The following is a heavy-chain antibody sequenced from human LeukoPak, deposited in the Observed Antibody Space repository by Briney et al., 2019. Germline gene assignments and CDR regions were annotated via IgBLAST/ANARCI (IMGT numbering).Heavy chain of an antibody. CDR1: FTKSW. J-gene: IGHJ3*02. D-gene: IGHD2/OR15-2a*01. Sequence: FTKSWFVWVRQVPGKGLDWMGIIYPGDSDPRYSPSFRGQVTISADRSTTTVYLQLNSLKASDTGMYYCARRDQYSDISGQYLAYDIWGQGTKVTVAS. CDR3: ARRDQYSDISGQYLAYDI. CDR2: IYPGDSDP. V-gene: IGHV5-51*01.